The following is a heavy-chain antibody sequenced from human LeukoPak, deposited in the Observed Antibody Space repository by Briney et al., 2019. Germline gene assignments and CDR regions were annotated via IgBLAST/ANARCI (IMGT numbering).Heavy chain of an antibody. CDR2: FDPEDGET. CDR1: GYTLTELS. V-gene: IGHV1-24*01. J-gene: IGHJ4*02. Sequence: ASVKVSCKVSGYTLTELSMHWVRQAPGKGLEWMGGFDPEDGETIYAQKLQGRVTMTGDTSTDTAYMELSSLRSEDTAVYYCATFNSDYWGQGTLVTVSS. CDR3: ATFNSDY.